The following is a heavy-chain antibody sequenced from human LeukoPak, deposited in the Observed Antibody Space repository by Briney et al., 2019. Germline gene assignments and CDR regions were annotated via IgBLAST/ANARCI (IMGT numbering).Heavy chain of an antibody. V-gene: IGHV4-34*01. CDR3: ARDSAAPSYYYGSGSYSKGWYFDL. Sequence: PSETLSLTCAVYGGSFSGYYWSWIRQPPGKGLEWIGEINHSGSTNYNPSLKSRVTISVDTSKNQFSLKLSSVTAADTAVYYCARDSAAPSYYYGSGSYSKGWYFDLWGRGTLVTVSS. J-gene: IGHJ2*01. CDR1: GGSFSGYY. CDR2: INHSGST. D-gene: IGHD3-10*01.